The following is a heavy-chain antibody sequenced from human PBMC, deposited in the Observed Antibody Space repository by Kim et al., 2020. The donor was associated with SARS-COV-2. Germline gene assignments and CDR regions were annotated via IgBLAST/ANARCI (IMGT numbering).Heavy chain of an antibody. Sequence: GGSLRLSCAASGFTFGDYAMHWVRQAPGKGLEWVSVISWNSGSIYYADSVKGRFTISRDNAKNSLYLQMNSLRAEDTALYYCAKDIGLLGLYYYGMDVWGQGTTVTVSS. D-gene: IGHD3-22*01. J-gene: IGHJ6*02. CDR1: GFTFGDYA. CDR2: ISWNSGSI. V-gene: IGHV3-9*01. CDR3: AKDIGLLGLYYYGMDV.